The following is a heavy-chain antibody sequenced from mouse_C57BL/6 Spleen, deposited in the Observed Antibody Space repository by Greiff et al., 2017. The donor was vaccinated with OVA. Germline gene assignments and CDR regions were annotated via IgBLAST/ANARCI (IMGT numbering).Heavy chain of an antibody. J-gene: IGHJ1*03. CDR2: IRYDGSN. V-gene: IGHV3-6*01. CDR3: ARAYGSSSGYFDV. Sequence: EVQLQESGPGLVKPSPSLSLTCSVTGYSITSGYYWNWIRQFPGNKLEWMGYIRYDGSNNYNPSLQNRISLTRATSKNQFFLKLNSVTTEDTATYCGARAYGSSSGYFDVWGTGTTVTVSS. CDR1: GYSITSGYY. D-gene: IGHD1-1*01.